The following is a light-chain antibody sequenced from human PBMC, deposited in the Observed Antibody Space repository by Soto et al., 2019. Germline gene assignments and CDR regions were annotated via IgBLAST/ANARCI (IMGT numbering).Light chain of an antibody. CDR1: SSDVGTYNY. CDR3: SSYTSTSTLYV. V-gene: IGLV2-14*01. J-gene: IGLJ1*01. CDR2: EVS. Sequence: QSALTQPASVSGSPGQSITISCTGTSSDVGTYNYVSWYQQYPGKAPKLIIYEVSDRPSGVSNRSSGSKSGNTASLTISGLQAEDEADYYCSSYTSTSTLYVFGTGTKLTVL.